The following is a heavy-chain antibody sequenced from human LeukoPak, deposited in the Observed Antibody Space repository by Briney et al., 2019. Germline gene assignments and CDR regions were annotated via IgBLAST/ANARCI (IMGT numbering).Heavy chain of an antibody. CDR1: GDSISSSY. D-gene: IGHD5-18*01. CDR3: ARGGQLNWFDP. J-gene: IGHJ5*02. V-gene: IGHV4-59*01. Sequence: PSETLSLTCTVSGDSISSSYWSWIRQPPGKGLEWIGYISYSGSTSSNPSLRSRVTISVDTSKNQFSLRLASVTAADTAMYYCARGGQLNWFDPWGQGTLVTVSS. CDR2: ISYSGST.